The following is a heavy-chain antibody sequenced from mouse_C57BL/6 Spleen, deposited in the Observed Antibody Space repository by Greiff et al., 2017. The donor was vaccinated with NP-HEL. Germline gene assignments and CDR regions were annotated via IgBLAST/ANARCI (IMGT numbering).Heavy chain of an antibody. J-gene: IGHJ3*01. D-gene: IGHD6-1*01. CDR3: ARFPRDPSFAY. CDR2: INPGSGGT. V-gene: IGHV1-54*01. Sequence: QVQLQQSGAELVRPGTSVKVSCKASGYAFTNYLIEWVKQRPGQGLEWIGVINPGSGGTNYNEKFKGKATLTADKSSSAAYMQLSSLTSEDSAVYFCARFPRDPSFAYWGQGTLVTVSA. CDR1: GYAFTNYL.